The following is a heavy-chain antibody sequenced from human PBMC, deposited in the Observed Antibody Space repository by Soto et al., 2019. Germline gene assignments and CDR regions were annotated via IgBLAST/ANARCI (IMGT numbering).Heavy chain of an antibody. CDR3: ARDSAYDYVWGSYPTDETLGIPPDY. J-gene: IGHJ4*02. CDR2: ISSSSSTI. V-gene: IGHV3-48*02. CDR1: GFTFSSYS. D-gene: IGHD3-16*01. Sequence: GGSLRLSCAASGFTFSSYSMNWVRQAPGKGLEWVSYISSSSSTIYYADSVKGRFTISRDNAKNSLYLQMNSLRDEDTAVYYCARDSAYDYVWGSYPTDETLGIPPDYWGQGTLVTVSS.